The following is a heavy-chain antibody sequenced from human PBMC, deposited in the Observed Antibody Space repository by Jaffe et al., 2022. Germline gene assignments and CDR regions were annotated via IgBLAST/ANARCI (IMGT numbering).Heavy chain of an antibody. CDR1: GGSISSYY. D-gene: IGHD3-10*01. CDR2: IYYSGST. V-gene: IGHV4-59*01. CDR3: ARGKYYSSLWPFDY. Sequence: QVQLQESGPGLVKPSETLSLTCTVSGGSISSYYWSWIRQPPGKGLEWIGYIYYSGSTNYNPSLKSRVTISVDTSKNQFSLKLSSVTAADTAVYYCARGKYYSSLWPFDYWGQGTLVTVSS. J-gene: IGHJ4*02.